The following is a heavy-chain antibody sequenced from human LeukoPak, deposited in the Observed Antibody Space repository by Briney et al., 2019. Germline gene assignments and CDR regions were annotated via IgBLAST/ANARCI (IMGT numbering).Heavy chain of an antibody. V-gene: IGHV4-4*07. CDR3: ARVPGELWFGYYYGMDV. CDR2: IYTSGST. CDR1: GGSISSYY. D-gene: IGHD3-10*01. Sequence: SETLSLTCTVSGGSISSYYWSWIRQPAGKGLEWIGRIYTSGSTNYNPSLKSRVTISVDTSKNQFSLKLSSVTAADTAVYYCARVPGELWFGYYYGMDVWGQGTTVTVSS. J-gene: IGHJ6*02.